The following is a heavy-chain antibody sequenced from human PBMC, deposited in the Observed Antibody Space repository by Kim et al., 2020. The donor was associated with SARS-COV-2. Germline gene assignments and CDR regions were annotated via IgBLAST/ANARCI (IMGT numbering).Heavy chain of an antibody. D-gene: IGHD1-1*01. J-gene: IGHJ2*01. CDR3: ARVYATGRHWYFDL. CDR2: IIPNSGGT. CDR1: GYTFTAYY. V-gene: IGHV1-2*05. Sequence: ASVKVSCKASGYTFTAYYIHWVRLAPGIGLEWMGRIIPNSGGTDYAQRFQGRVTMTRDTSISTAHMELSRLRYEDTGVYYCARVYATGRHWYFDLWGRCT.